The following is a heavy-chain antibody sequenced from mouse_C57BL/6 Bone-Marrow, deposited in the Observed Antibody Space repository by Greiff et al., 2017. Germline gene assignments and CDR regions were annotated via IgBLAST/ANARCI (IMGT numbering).Heavy chain of an antibody. Sequence: EVKLVESGGGLVKPGGSLKLSCAASGFTFSSYAMSWVRQTPEKRLAWVATISDGGSYTYYPDNVKGRFTISRDNSKNNLYLQMSHLKSEDTAMYYCARDYYGSGFAYWGQGTLVTVSA. J-gene: IGHJ3*01. CDR2: ISDGGSYT. CDR3: ARDYYGSGFAY. CDR1: GFTFSSYA. D-gene: IGHD1-1*01. V-gene: IGHV5-4*01.